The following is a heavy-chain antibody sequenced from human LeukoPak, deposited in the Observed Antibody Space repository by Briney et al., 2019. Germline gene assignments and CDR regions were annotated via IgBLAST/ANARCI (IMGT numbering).Heavy chain of an antibody. CDR1: GGSFSGYY. V-gene: IGHV4-34*01. CDR2: INHSGST. CDR3: ARGETQIAMAGYDSWFDP. Sequence: SETLSLTCAVYGGSFSGYYWSWIRQPPGKGLEWIGEINHSGSTNHNPSLKSRVTISVNTSKNQFSLKLSSVTAADTAVYYCARGETQIAMAGYDSWFDPWGQGTLVTVSS. D-gene: IGHD6-19*01. J-gene: IGHJ5*02.